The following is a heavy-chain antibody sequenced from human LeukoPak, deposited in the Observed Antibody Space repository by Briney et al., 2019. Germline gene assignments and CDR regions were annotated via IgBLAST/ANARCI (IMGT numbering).Heavy chain of an antibody. D-gene: IGHD5-24*01. CDR1: GFTFGDYY. V-gene: IGHV3-11*01. CDR3: ARDRDGYIYYYYYYMDV. J-gene: IGHJ6*03. CDR2: ISSSGSTI. Sequence: GGSLRLSCAASGFTFGDYYMSWIRQAPGKGLEWVSYISSSGSTIYYADSVKGRFTISRDNAKNSLYLQMNSLRAEDTAVYYCARDRDGYIYYYYYYMDVWGKGTTVTVSS.